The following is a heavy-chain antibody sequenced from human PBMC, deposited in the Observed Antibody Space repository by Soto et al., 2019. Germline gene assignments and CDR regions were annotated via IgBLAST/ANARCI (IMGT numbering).Heavy chain of an antibody. CDR3: ARSCGGDCYPLYYYGMDV. V-gene: IGHV1-18*01. CDR1: VYTFTSYG. Sequence: ASVKVSCKASVYTFTSYGISWVRQSPGQGLEWMGWISAYNGNTNYAQKLQGRVTMTTDTSTSTAYMELRSLRSDDTAVYYCARSCGGDCYPLYYYGMDVWGQGTTVTVSS. D-gene: IGHD2-21*02. CDR2: ISAYNGNT. J-gene: IGHJ6*02.